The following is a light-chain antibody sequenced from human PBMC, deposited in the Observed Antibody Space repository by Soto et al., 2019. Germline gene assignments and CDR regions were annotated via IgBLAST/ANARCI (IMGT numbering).Light chain of an antibody. J-gene: IGKJ4*01. CDR1: QSVSSH. V-gene: IGKV3-11*01. Sequence: EIVLTQSPATLSLSPGERATLSCRASQSVSSHLAWYQQKPGQPPRLLIYGASNRATGIPARFSGSGSGTDFTLTISSLEPEDSAVYYCLQRSNWLTFGGGTKVEIK. CDR3: LQRSNWLT. CDR2: GAS.